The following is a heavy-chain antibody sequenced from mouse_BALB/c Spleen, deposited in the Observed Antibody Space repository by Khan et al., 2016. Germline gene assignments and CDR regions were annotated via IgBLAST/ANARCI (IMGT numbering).Heavy chain of an antibody. CDR2: IRSKSDNYAT. CDR1: GFTFNTYA. D-gene: IGHD2-14*01. J-gene: IGHJ1*01. V-gene: IGHV10-3*03. Sequence: EVQLVESGGGLVQPKGSLKLSCAASGFTFNTYAMHWVCQAPGKGLEWVAHIRSKSDNYATYYADSVKDRFNISSDDSQNMLYLQMNNLKTEDTAMYCCVRENYRYDWYFEVWGAGTTVTVSS. CDR3: VRENYRYDWYFEV.